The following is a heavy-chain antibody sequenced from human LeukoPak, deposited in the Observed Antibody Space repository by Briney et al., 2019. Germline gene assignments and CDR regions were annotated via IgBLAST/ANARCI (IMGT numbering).Heavy chain of an antibody. D-gene: IGHD1-26*01. Sequence: PGGSLRLSCAASRFTLSTYWMSWVRQAPGKGLEWIGYIYYSGSTNYNPSLKSRVTISVDTSKNQFSLKLSSVTAADTAVYYCARVRWYSGSYAQGFVDYWGQGTLVTVSS. CDR1: RFTLSTYW. V-gene: IGHV4-59*01. CDR2: IYYSGST. CDR3: ARVRWYSGSYAQGFVDY. J-gene: IGHJ4*02.